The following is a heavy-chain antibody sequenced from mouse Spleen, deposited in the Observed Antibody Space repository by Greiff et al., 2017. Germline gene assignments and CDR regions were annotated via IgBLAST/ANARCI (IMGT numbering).Heavy chain of an antibody. CDR3: ARQIDY. CDR1: GFTFSSYA. CDR2: ISSGGGNT. Sequence: DVMLVESGGGLVKLGGSLKLSCAASGFTFSSYAMSWVRQTPEKRLEWVATISSGGGNTYYPDSVKGRFTISRDNAKNTLYLQMSSLKSEDTAMYYCARQIDYWGQGTTLTVSS. J-gene: IGHJ2*01. V-gene: IGHV5-9*01.